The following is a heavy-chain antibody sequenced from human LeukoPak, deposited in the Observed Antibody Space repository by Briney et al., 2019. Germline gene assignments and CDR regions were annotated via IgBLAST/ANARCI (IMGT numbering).Heavy chain of an antibody. J-gene: IGHJ4*02. V-gene: IGHV4-61*08. D-gene: IGHD4-11*01. CDR1: GGSISSGGYY. CDR3: ARGTPDDYGNPKFDY. CDR2: VYYSGST. Sequence: SETLSLTCTVSGGSISSGGYYWSWIRQPPGKGLEWIGYVYYSGSTNYNPSLKSRVTISVDTSKNQFSLKLSSVTAADTAVYYCARGTPDDYGNPKFDYWGQGTLVTVSS.